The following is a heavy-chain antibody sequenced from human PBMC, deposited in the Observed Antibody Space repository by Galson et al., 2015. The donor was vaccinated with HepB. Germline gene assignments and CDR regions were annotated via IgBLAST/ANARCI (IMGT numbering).Heavy chain of an antibody. CDR1: GFTFDGYA. V-gene: IGHV3-9*01. CDR3: AKDRIAAALRAFDI. J-gene: IGHJ3*02. D-gene: IGHD6-13*01. Sequence: SLRLSCAASGFTFDGYAMHWVRQAPGKGLEWVSGISWNSGSIGYADSVKGRFTISRDNAENSLYLQMNSLRAVDTALYYCAKDRIAAALRAFDIWGQGTMVTVSS. CDR2: ISWNSGSI.